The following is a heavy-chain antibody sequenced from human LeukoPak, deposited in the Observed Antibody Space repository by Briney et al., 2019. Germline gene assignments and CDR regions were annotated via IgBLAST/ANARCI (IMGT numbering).Heavy chain of an antibody. J-gene: IGHJ4*02. CDR3: ARDYYGSGGYYRNDY. D-gene: IGHD3-10*01. CDR2: INPNSGGT. V-gene: IGHV1-2*02. Sequence: ASVKVSCKASGYTFTGYYMHWVRQAPGQGLEWMGWINPNSGGTDYAQKFQGRVTMTRDTSISTAYMELSRLRSDDTAVYYCARDYYGSGGYYRNDYWGQGTLVTVSS. CDR1: GYTFTGYY.